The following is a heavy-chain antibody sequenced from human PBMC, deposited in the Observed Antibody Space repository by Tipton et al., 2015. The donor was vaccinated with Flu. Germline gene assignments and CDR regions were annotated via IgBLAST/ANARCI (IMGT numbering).Heavy chain of an antibody. CDR2: INPNSGGT. D-gene: IGHD3-3*01. CDR1: GYTFTGYY. V-gene: IGHV1-2*02. J-gene: IGHJ4*02. Sequence: QLVQSGAEVKKPGASVKVSCKASGYTFTGYYMHWVRQVPGQGLEWMGWINPNSGGTNYAQKFQGRVTMTRDTSISTAYMELSRLRSDDTAVYYCARDRGYDFWSGYLTLDYWGQGTLVTVSS. CDR3: ARDRGYDFWSGYLTLDY.